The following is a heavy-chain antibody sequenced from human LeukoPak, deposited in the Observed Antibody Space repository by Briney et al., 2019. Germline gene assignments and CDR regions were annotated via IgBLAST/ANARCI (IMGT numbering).Heavy chain of an antibody. J-gene: IGHJ4*02. Sequence: PGGSLRLSCAASGFTFSSYWMHWVRQAPGKGLVWVSRNGSSTPYADSVKGRFTISRDNAKNTLYLQMNSLRAGDTAVYYCARSNHGCHDYWGQGTLVTVSS. V-gene: IGHV3-74*01. CDR2: NGSST. CDR1: GFTFSSYW. D-gene: IGHD4-11*01. CDR3: ARSNHGCHDY.